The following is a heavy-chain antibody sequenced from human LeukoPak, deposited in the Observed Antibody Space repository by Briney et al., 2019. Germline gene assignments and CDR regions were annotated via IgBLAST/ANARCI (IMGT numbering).Heavy chain of an antibody. CDR2: IYYSGST. D-gene: IGHD3-22*01. J-gene: IGHJ4*02. Sequence: SETLSLTCTVSGGSISSGGYYWSWIRQHPGKGLEWIGYIYYSGSTYYNPSLKSRVTISVDTSKNQFSLKLSSVTAADTAVYYCARAQAWGYYDSGGYVGPPDYWGQGTLVTVSS. CDR1: GGSISSGGYY. V-gene: IGHV4-31*03. CDR3: ARAQAWGYYDSGGYVGPPDY.